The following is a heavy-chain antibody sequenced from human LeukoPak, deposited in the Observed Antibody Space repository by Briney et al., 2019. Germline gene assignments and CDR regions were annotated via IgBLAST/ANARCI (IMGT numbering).Heavy chain of an antibody. CDR2: ISGSGGST. V-gene: IGHV3-23*01. J-gene: IGHJ4*02. Sequence: GRSLRLSCAASGFTFSSYAMSWVRHAPGKGLEWVSAISGSGGSTYYADSVKGRFTISRDNSKNTLYLQMNSLRAEDTAVYSWAKEVRVITFGGVIVTPFDYWGQGTLVTVSS. CDR1: GFTFSSYA. D-gene: IGHD3-16*02. CDR3: AKEVRVITFGGVIVTPFDY.